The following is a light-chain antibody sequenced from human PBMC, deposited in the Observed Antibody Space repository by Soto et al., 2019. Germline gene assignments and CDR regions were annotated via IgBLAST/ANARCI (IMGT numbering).Light chain of an antibody. CDR1: SGSVSTSYY. CDR3: VLYMGSGISR. V-gene: IGLV8-61*01. Sequence: QAVVTQEPSFSVSPGGTVTLTCGLSSGSVSTSYYPSWYQQTPGQAPRTLIYSTNTRSSGVPDRFSGSILGNKAALTITGAQADDESDYYCVLYMGSGISRFGGGTKLNVL. J-gene: IGLJ2*01. CDR2: STN.